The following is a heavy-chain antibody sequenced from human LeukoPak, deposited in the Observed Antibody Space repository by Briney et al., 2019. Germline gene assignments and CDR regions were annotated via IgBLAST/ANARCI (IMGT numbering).Heavy chain of an antibody. CDR1: GFTFSSYG. J-gene: IGHJ4*02. D-gene: IGHD1-26*01. CDR2: IRYDGSNK. Sequence: GGSLRLSRAASGFTFSSYGMHWVRQAPGKGLEWVAFIRYDGSNKYYADSVKGRFTISRDNSKNTLYLQMNSLRAEDTAVYYCAKEGRIVGATTPHFDYWGQGTLVTVSS. CDR3: AKEGRIVGATTPHFDY. V-gene: IGHV3-30*02.